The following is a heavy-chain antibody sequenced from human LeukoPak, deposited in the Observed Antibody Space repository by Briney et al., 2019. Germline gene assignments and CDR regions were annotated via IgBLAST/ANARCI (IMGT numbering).Heavy chain of an antibody. Sequence: GGSLRLSCAASGFTFSNAWMTWVRQAPGKGLEWVSAISGSGGSTYYADSVKGRFTISRDNSKNTVYLQMNSLRAEDTAVYYCAKDHLGSASPSLFDYWGQGTLVTVSS. CDR2: ISGSGGST. D-gene: IGHD3-10*01. CDR3: AKDHLGSASPSLFDY. V-gene: IGHV3-23*01. J-gene: IGHJ4*02. CDR1: GFTFSNAW.